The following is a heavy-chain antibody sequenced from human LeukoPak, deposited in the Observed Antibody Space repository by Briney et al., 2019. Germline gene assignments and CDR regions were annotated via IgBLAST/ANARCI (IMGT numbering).Heavy chain of an antibody. V-gene: IGHV4-34*01. Sequence: SETLSLTCAVYGGSFSSYYWSWIRQPPGKGLEWIGEINHSEGTNYSPSLKSRVTMSLDTSKNQFSLKLTSVTAADTAVYYCARYSRGVGAASDYWGQGTLVRLL. CDR1: GGSFSSYY. J-gene: IGHJ4*02. CDR2: INHSEGT. D-gene: IGHD2-15*01. CDR3: ARYSRGVGAASDY.